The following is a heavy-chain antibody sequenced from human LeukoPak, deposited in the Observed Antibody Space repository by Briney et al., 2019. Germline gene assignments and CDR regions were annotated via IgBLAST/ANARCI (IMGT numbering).Heavy chain of an antibody. CDR2: ISGSGGSI. CDR1: GFTFSTCA. J-gene: IGHJ4*02. CDR3: AKDRDDSSGFYHDY. Sequence: GGSLRLSCAASGFTFSTCAMSRVRQAPGKGLEWVSAISGSGGSIYYADSVKGRFTISRDNPKNTLYLQMNSLRAEDTAVYYCAKDRDDSSGFYHDYWGQGTLVTVSS. V-gene: IGHV3-23*01. D-gene: IGHD3-22*01.